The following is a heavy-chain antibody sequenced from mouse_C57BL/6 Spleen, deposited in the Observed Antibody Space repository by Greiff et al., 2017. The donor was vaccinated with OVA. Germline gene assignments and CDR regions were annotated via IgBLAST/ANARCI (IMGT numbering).Heavy chain of an antibody. CDR3: AHDYDGAWFAY. V-gene: IGHV1-54*01. Sequence: QVQLQQSGAELVRPGTSVKVSCKASGYAFTNYLIEWVKQRPGQGLEWIGVINPGSGGTNYNEKFKGKATLTADKSSSTAYMQLSSLTSEDSAVYFCAHDYDGAWFAYWGQGTLVTVSA. J-gene: IGHJ3*01. CDR2: INPGSGGT. D-gene: IGHD2-4*01. CDR1: GYAFTNYL.